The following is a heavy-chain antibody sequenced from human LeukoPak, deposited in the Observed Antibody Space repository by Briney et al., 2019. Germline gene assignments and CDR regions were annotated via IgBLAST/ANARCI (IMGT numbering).Heavy chain of an antibody. CDR1: GFTFSSYS. CDR3: AREKYYYYDSSGYPRYFQH. CDR2: ISSSSSTI. V-gene: IGHV3-48*02. J-gene: IGHJ1*01. D-gene: IGHD3-22*01. Sequence: GGPLRLSCAASGFTFSSYSMNWVRQAPGKGLEWVSYISSSSSTIYYADSVKGRFTISRDNAKNSLYLQMNSLRDEDTAVYYCAREKYYYYDSSGYPRYFQHWGQGTLVTVSS.